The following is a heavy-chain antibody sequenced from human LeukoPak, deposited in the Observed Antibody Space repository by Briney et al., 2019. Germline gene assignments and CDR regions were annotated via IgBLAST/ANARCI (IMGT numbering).Heavy chain of an antibody. CDR1: GYSFTSHG. V-gene: IGHV1-18*04. Sequence: ASVKVSCKASGYSFTSHGISWVRQAPGQGLEWMGWVSTYNGNTNYVPKYQGRVTITTDTSTSTAYMELRSLRSDDTAVYYCARDLDTATDQINDYWGQGTLVTVSS. D-gene: IGHD5-18*01. CDR2: VSTYNGNT. CDR3: ARDLDTATDQINDY. J-gene: IGHJ4*02.